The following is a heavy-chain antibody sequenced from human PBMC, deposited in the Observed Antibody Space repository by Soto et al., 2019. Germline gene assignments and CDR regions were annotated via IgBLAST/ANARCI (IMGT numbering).Heavy chain of an antibody. CDR2: IYYSGST. V-gene: IGHV4-59*08. Sequence: PSETLSLTCTVSGVSISSYYWSWIRQPPGKGLEWIGYIYYSGSTNYNPSLKSRATISVDTSKNQFSLKLSSVTAADTAVYYCARRGYFSGITCYSSYFDYWCQGTLVTVSS. D-gene: IGHD2-15*01. J-gene: IGHJ4*02. CDR3: ARRGYFSGITCYSSYFDY. CDR1: GVSISSYY.